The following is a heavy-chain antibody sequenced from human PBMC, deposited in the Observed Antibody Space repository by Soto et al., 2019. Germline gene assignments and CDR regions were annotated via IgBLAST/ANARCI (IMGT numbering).Heavy chain of an antibody. V-gene: IGHV5-51*01. CDR3: TRHLTGDFWSYYYYGMDV. CDR1: GYSFTSYW. Sequence: LGESLKISCKGSGYSFTSYWIGWVRQMPGKGLEWMGIIYPGDSDTRYSPSFQGQVTISADKSISTAYLQWSSLKASDTAVYYCTRHLTGDFWSYYYYGMDVWGQGTTVTVS. CDR2: IYPGDSDT. D-gene: IGHD3-3*01. J-gene: IGHJ6*02.